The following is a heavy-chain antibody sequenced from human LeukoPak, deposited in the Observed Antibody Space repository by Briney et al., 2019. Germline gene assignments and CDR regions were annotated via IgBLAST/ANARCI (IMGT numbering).Heavy chain of an antibody. D-gene: IGHD6-19*01. Sequence: GRSLRLSCAASGFTFASHAMSWVRQAPGKGLEWVSAISAGGENTDYADSVKGRFTISRDNSKNTLYMQVNSLRAEDTAAYSCAKSEGSSSARRFDYWGQGTLVTVSS. CDR1: GFTFASHA. V-gene: IGHV3-23*01. CDR2: ISAGGENT. CDR3: AKSEGSSSARRFDY. J-gene: IGHJ4*02.